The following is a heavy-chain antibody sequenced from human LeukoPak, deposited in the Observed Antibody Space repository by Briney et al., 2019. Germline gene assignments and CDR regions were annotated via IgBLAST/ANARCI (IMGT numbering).Heavy chain of an antibody. CDR1: GFTFSSYA. D-gene: IGHD6-25*01. V-gene: IGHV3-33*08. CDR2: IWYDGSNK. J-gene: IGHJ4*02. Sequence: GGSLRLSCAASGFTFSSYAMHWVRQAPGKGLEWVAVIWYDGSNKYYADSVKGRFTISRDNSKNTLYLQMNSLRDEDTAVYYCARDRRLSYFDYWGQGTLVTVSS. CDR3: ARDRRLSYFDY.